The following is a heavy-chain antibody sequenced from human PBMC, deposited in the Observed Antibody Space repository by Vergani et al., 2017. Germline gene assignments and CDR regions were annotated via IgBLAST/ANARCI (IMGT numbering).Heavy chain of an antibody. D-gene: IGHD5-18*01. V-gene: IGHV1-69*18. CDR1: GYTFTSYY. CDR3: ARVVDTSWFDP. CDR2: IIPIFGTA. J-gene: IGHJ5*02. Sequence: QVQLVQSGAEVKKPGASVKVSCKASGYTFTSYYMHWVRQAPGQGLEWMGRIIPIFGTANYAQKFQGRVTITADESTSTAYIELSSLRSEDTAVYYCARVVDTSWFDPWGQGTLVTVSS.